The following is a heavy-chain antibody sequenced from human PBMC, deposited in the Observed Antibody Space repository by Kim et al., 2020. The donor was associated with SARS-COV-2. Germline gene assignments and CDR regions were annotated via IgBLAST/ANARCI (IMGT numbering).Heavy chain of an antibody. CDR2: ISSTSSYI. J-gene: IGHJ6*02. D-gene: IGHD3-3*01. CDR3: ARDLDHYYGLDV. CDR1: GFTFSSYT. V-gene: IGHV3-21*01. Sequence: GGSLRLSCAASGFTFSSYTMNWVRQAPGRGLEWVSSISSTSSYIYNADSVKGRFTISRDNAKNSLYLQMNSLRAEDTAVYYCARDLDHYYGLDVWGQGTTVTVSS.